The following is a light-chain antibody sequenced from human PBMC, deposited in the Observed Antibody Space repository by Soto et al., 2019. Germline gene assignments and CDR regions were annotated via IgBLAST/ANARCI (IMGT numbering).Light chain of an antibody. CDR1: QDISNY. CDR3: QQSSSIPLT. CDR2: AAS. Sequence: DIQMTQSKSSLPASVGDRVTITCQASQDISNYLNWYQQKPGKAPNLLIYAASSLQSGVPSRFSGSGSGTDFTLTISSLQPEDFATYYCQQSSSIPLTFGGGTNVDI. V-gene: IGKV1-39*01. J-gene: IGKJ4*01.